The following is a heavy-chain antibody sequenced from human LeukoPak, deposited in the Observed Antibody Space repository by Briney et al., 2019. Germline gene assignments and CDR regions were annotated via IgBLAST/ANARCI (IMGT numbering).Heavy chain of an antibody. V-gene: IGHV3-23*01. CDR2: ISGSGSGT. J-gene: IGHJ5*02. CDR3: AKGYSSGWANWLDP. D-gene: IGHD6-19*01. CDR1: GFTFSSYA. Sequence: GGSLRLSCVASGFTFSSYAMTWVRQAPGKGLEWVSGISGSGSGTYYADSVKGRFTIPRDNSKNTLYLQLNSLRAEDTAVYYCAKGYSSGWANWLDPWGQGTLVTVSS.